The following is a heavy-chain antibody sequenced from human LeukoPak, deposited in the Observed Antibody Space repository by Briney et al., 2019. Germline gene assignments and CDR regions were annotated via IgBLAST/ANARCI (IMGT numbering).Heavy chain of an antibody. D-gene: IGHD5-18*01. CDR2: IYYSGST. CDR3: ARGGFYVDTALDY. CDR1: GGSISSYY. J-gene: IGHJ4*02. V-gene: IGHV4-59*01. Sequence: PSETLSLTCTVSGGSISSYYWSWIRQPPGKGLEWIGYIYYSGSTNYNPSLKSRVTISVDTSKNQFSLKLSSVTAADTAVYYCARGGFYVDTALDYWGQGTLVTVSS.